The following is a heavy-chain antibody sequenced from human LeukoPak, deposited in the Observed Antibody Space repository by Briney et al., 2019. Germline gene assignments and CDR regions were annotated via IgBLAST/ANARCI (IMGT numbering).Heavy chain of an antibody. CDR2: IYSGGST. D-gene: IGHD6-19*01. Sequence: PGGSLRLSCAASGFTVSSNHMSWVRQAPGKGLEWVSVIYSGGSTYYADSVKGRFTISRDNSKNTLYLQMNSLRAEDTAVYYCARERYQSSGWYLGWFDPWGQGTLVTVSS. V-gene: IGHV3-66*02. CDR3: ARERYQSSGWYLGWFDP. J-gene: IGHJ5*02. CDR1: GFTVSSNH.